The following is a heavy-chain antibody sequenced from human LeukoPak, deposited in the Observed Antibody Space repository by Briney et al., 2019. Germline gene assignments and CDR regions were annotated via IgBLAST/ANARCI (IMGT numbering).Heavy chain of an antibody. CDR1: GFTVSINY. CDR2: IYSGGST. J-gene: IGHJ4*02. Sequence: PGGSLRLSCAASGFTVSINYMSWVRQAPGKGLEWVSVIYSGGSTYYADSMKGRFTISRDNSKNTLYLQMNSLRAEDTAVYYCARSGSGWMNDFDYWGQGTLVTVSS. CDR3: ARSGSGWMNDFDY. V-gene: IGHV3-53*01. D-gene: IGHD6-19*01.